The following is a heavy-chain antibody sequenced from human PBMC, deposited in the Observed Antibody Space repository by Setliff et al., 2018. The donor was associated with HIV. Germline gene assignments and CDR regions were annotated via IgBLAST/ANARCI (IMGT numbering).Heavy chain of an antibody. Sequence: HPGGSLRLSCAASGFTVSTNYMHWVRQAPGKGLEWVAVIWYDGSNKYYADSVKGRFTISRDNSKNTLYLQMNSLRAEDTAVYYCANEGAAGDDAFDIWGQGTMVTVS. CDR2: IWYDGSNK. J-gene: IGHJ3*02. V-gene: IGHV3-30*02. D-gene: IGHD6-13*01. CDR3: ANEGAAGDDAFDI. CDR1: GFTVSTNY.